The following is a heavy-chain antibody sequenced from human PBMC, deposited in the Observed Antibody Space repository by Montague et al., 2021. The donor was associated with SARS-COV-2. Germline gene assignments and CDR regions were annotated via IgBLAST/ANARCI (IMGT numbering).Heavy chain of an antibody. V-gene: IGHV6-1*01. D-gene: IGHD2-8*01. CDR3: ARLWGSDIVLMVYAIKGWFDP. Sequence: CAISGDSVSSNSAAWNWIRQSPSRGLEWLGRTYYRSKWYNDYAVSVKSRITINPDTSKNQFSLKLSSVTAADTAVYYCARLWGSDIVLMVYAIKGWFDPWGQGTLVTVSS. CDR2: TYYRSKWYN. CDR1: GDSVSSNSAA. J-gene: IGHJ5*02.